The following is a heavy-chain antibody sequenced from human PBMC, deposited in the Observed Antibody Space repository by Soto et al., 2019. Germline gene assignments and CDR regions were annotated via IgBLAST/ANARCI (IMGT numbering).Heavy chain of an antibody. CDR2: TYYRSRWYN. CDR3: ARSEEDSDYYYYGMDV. J-gene: IGHJ6*02. V-gene: IGHV6-1*01. Sequence: SQTLSLTCVISGGSVSSNSVAWNWFRQSPSRGLEWLGRTYYRSRWYNDYAVSVRSRIAINPDTSKNHFSLQLNSVTPDDTAVYYCARSEEDSDYYYYGMDVWGQGTTVTVS. D-gene: IGHD2-15*01. CDR1: GGSVSSNSVA.